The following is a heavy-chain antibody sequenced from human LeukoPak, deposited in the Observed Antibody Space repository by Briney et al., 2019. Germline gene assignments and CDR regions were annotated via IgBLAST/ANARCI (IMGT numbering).Heavy chain of an antibody. CDR1: GFTFNTFN. CDR2: ITSGGDYI. V-gene: IGHV3-21*01. CDR3: ARGHYDVLAASYKWTPDY. J-gene: IGHJ4*02. Sequence: GGSLRLSCAASGFTFNTFNMNWVRQAPGKGLEWVSSITSGGDYIYYADSVKGRFTTSRDNATNSLSLQLNSLRVEDTAVYYCARGHYDVLAASYKWTPDYWGQGTLVTVSS. D-gene: IGHD3-9*01.